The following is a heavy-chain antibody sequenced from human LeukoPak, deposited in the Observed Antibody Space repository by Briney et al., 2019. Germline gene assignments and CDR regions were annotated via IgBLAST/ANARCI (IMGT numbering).Heavy chain of an antibody. Sequence: TGGSLRLSCAASGFTFSSYSMNWVRQAPGKGLEWVSYISSSSTIYYADSVKGRFTISRDNAKNSLYLQMNSLRDEDTAVYYCARIADLRYFDWLSPYYYYGMDVWGQGTTVTVSS. J-gene: IGHJ6*02. CDR3: ARIADLRYFDWLSPYYYYGMDV. CDR1: GFTFSSYS. CDR2: ISSSSTI. D-gene: IGHD3-9*01. V-gene: IGHV3-48*02.